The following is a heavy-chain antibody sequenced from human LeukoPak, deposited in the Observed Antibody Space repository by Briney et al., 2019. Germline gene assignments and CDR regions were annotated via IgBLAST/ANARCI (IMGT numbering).Heavy chain of an antibody. CDR3: ARDFLHGGV. CDR1: GFTFSDYY. J-gene: IGHJ4*02. Sequence: GGSLRLSCAASGFTFSDYYMSWIRQAPGKGLVWVSRLNPDGSSTSYADSVKGRFTISRDNTRDTLYLQMNSLRAEDTAIYYCARDFLHGGVWGQGTLVTVSS. D-gene: IGHD3-10*01. V-gene: IGHV3-74*01. CDR2: LNPDGSST.